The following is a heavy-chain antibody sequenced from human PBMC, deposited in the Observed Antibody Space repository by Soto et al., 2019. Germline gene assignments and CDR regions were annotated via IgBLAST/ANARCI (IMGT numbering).Heavy chain of an antibody. CDR2: IYYSGST. D-gene: IGHD3-3*01. Sequence: SETLSLTCTVSGGSISSGGYYWSWIRQHPGKGLEWIGYIYYSGSTYYNPSLKSRVTISVDTSKNQFSLKLSSVTAADTAVYYCATYSGYYTKYYFDYWGQGTLVTVSS. V-gene: IGHV4-31*03. CDR3: ATYSGYYTKYYFDY. J-gene: IGHJ4*02. CDR1: GGSISSGGYY.